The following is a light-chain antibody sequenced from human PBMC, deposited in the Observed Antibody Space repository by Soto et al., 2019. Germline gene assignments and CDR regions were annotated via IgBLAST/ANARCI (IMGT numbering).Light chain of an antibody. CDR1: SSDVGSYNL. CDR3: CSYAGSSTYVV. Sequence: QSALTQPASVSGSPGQSITISCTGTSSDVGSYNLVSWYQQYPGKAPKLMIYEGTKRPSGVSNRFSGSKSGDTASLTISGLQAEDEGDYYCCSYAGSSTYVVFGGGTKVTV. CDR2: EGT. J-gene: IGLJ2*01. V-gene: IGLV2-23*01.